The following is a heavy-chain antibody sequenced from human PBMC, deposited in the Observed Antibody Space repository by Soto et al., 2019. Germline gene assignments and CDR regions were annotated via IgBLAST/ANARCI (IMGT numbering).Heavy chain of an antibody. J-gene: IGHJ6*02. V-gene: IGHV3-30*18. CDR2: ISYDGSNK. D-gene: IGHD2-15*01. CDR3: AKGHHDGSLIRHYGMDV. Sequence: PGGSLRLSCAASGFTFSSYGMHWVRQAPGKGLEGVGGISYDGSNKYYEDTVKGRFTISRDNSKNTLYLQMNSMRAEDTAVYYCAKGHHDGSLIRHYGMDVWGQGTTVTVSS. CDR1: GFTFSSYG.